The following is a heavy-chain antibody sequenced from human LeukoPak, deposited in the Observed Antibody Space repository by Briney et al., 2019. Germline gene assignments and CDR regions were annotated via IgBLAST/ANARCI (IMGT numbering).Heavy chain of an antibody. CDR1: GGTFISYA. J-gene: IGHJ6*02. Sequence: SVKVSCKASGGTFISYAISWVRQAPGQGLEWMGGIIPIFGTANYAQKFQGRVTITADESTSTAYMELSSLRSEDAAVYYCARGPAQYYYDSMDVWGQGTTVTVSS. CDR3: ARGPAQYYYDSMDV. D-gene: IGHD3-22*01. V-gene: IGHV1-69*13. CDR2: IIPIFGTA.